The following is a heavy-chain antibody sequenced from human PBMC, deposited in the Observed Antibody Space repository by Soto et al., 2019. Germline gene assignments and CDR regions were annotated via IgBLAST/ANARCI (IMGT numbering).Heavy chain of an antibody. V-gene: IGHV3-21*02. Sequence: EVQVVESGGGLVKPGGSLRLSCATSGFSFSTYNMNWVRQAPGKGLEWVSSINGRSNYKYCTDSVKGRFAISRDNPKNSLYLQMDSLRVEDTAVYYCVREDGLVGSNSAFDYWGQGTLVTVSS. D-gene: IGHD1-26*01. J-gene: IGHJ4*02. CDR3: VREDGLVGSNSAFDY. CDR1: GFSFSTYN. CDR2: INGRSNYK.